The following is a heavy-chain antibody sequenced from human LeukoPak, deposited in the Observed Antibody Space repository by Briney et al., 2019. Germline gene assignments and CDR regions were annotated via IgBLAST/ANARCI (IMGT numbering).Heavy chain of an antibody. CDR3: ARSGYYYGMDV. CDR2: ISSSSSSI. D-gene: IGHD1-1*01. V-gene: IGHV3-21*04. J-gene: IGHJ6*02. Sequence: PGGSLRLSCAASGFTFSNYNMNWVRQAPGRGLEWVSSISSSSSSIYYADSVKGRFTISRDNAKNSLYLQMNSLRAEDTAVYYCARSGYYYGMDVWGQGTTVTVSS. CDR1: GFTFSNYN.